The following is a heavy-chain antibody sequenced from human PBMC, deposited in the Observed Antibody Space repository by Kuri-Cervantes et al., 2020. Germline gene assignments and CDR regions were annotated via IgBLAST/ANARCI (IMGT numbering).Heavy chain of an antibody. CDR2: ISGSGGST. Sequence: ESLEISCASSGFTFSRYAMSWVRQAPGKGLEWVSAISGSGGSTYYADSVKGRFTISRDNSKNTLYLQMNSLRAEDTAVYYCAKVYITVADTYYFAYWGQGTLVTVSS. CDR3: AKVYITVADTYYFAY. V-gene: IGHV3-23*01. D-gene: IGHD6-19*01. CDR1: GFTFSRYA. J-gene: IGHJ4*02.